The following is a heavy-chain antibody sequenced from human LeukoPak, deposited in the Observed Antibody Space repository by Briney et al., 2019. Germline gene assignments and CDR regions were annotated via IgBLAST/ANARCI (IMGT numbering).Heavy chain of an antibody. CDR3: AKVAWVY. V-gene: IGHV3-30*18. CDR1: GFTFSSYG. D-gene: IGHD7-27*01. Sequence: GGSLRLSCAASGFTFSSYGMHWVRQAPGKGLEWVAVISYDGSNKYYADSVKGRFTISRDNSKNTLYLQMNSLRAEGTAVYYCAKVAWVYWGQGTLVTVSS. CDR2: ISYDGSNK. J-gene: IGHJ4*02.